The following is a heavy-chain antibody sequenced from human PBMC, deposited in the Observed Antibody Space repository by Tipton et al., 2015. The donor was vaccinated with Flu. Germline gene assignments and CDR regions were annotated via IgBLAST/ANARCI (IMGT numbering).Heavy chain of an antibody. CDR2: IYYDGST. D-gene: IGHD3-3*01. CDR1: GGSVSSSSYY. Sequence: GLVKPSETLSLTCTVSGGSVSSSSYYWNWIRQPPGKGLEYIGHIYYDGSTSYNPSLRSRVTISVDTSKNQFSLKLSFVTAADTAVYYCARGLPFWSGNRPIDLWGQGTLVTVSS. CDR3: ARGLPFWSGNRPIDL. J-gene: IGHJ5*02. V-gene: IGHV4-61*01.